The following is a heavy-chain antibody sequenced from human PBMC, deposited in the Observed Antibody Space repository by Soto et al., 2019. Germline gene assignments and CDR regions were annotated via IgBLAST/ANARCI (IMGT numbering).Heavy chain of an antibody. CDR1: GFTFDGYA. CDR2: ISWNSGSI. Sequence: LRLSCAASGFTFDGYAMHWVRQAPGKGLEWVSGISWNSGSIGYADSVKGRFTISRDNAKNSLYLQMNSLRAEDTALYYCAKGAGVAARPEYYFDYWGQGTLVTVSS. D-gene: IGHD6-6*01. CDR3: AKGAGVAARPEYYFDY. J-gene: IGHJ4*02. V-gene: IGHV3-9*01.